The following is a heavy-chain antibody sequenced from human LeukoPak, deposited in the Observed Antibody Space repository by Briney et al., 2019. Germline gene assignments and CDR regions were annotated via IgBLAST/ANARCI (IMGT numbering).Heavy chain of an antibody. J-gene: IGHJ4*02. CDR3: AREDTAMVLDY. D-gene: IGHD5-18*01. CDR2: IIPIFGTA. Sequence: ASVKVSCKASGGTFSSYAISWVRQAPGQGLEWMGGIIPIFGTANYAQKFQGRVTMTRDTSTSTVYMELSSLRSEDTAVYYCAREDTAMVLDYWGQGTLVTVSS. CDR1: GGTFSSYA. V-gene: IGHV1-69*05.